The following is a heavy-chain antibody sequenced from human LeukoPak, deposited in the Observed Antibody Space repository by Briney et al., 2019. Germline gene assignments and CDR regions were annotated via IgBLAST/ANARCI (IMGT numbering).Heavy chain of an antibody. V-gene: IGHV7-4-1*02. D-gene: IGHD2-15*01. CDR3: ARVSVRVVVDRYYGLDV. CDR2: INTNTGNP. CDR1: GYTFTKYA. J-gene: IGHJ6*02. Sequence: ASVKVSCKASGYTFTKYAMNWVRQAPGQGLVWMGWINTNTGNPTYAQGFTGRFVFSLDTSVSTAYLQISSLKAEDTAVYYCARVSVRVVVDRYYGLDVWGQGTTVTVSS.